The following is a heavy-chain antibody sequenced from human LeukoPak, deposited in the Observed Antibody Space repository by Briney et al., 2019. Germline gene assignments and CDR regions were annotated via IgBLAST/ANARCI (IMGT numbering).Heavy chain of an antibody. J-gene: IGHJ4*02. D-gene: IGHD1-1*01. V-gene: IGHV3-7*02. CDR1: GFTFSSYW. Sequence: GGSLRLSCAASGFTFSSYWMSWVRQAPGKGLEWVANIKQDGSDKNYVDSVKGRFTISKDNAKNLLSLEMNGLRAEDTAVYYCATYKHQLRTVYFDYWGRGTLVTVSS. CDR3: ATYKHQLRTVYFDY. CDR2: IKQDGSDK.